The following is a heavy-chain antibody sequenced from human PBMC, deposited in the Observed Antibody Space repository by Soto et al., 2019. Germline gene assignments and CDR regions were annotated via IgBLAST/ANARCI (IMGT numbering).Heavy chain of an antibody. CDR3: ARGRRGEVGLTAARPVVFDY. J-gene: IGHJ4*02. V-gene: IGHV4-34*01. D-gene: IGHD6-6*01. CDR1: GGSFSGYY. Sequence: SETLPLTWAVYGGSFSGYYWIWIRQPPGKGLEWIGEINHSGSTNYNPSLKSRVTISVDTSKNQFSLKLSSVTAADTAVYYCARGRRGEVGLTAARPVVFDYWGQGTLVTVSS. CDR2: INHSGST.